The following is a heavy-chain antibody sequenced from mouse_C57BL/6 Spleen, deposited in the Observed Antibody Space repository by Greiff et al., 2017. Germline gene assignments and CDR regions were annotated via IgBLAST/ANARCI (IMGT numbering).Heavy chain of an antibody. CDR1: GYAFSSSW. Sequence: QVQLKQSGPELVKPGASVKIPCKASGYAFSSSWMNWVKQRPGKGLEWIGQIYPGDGDTNYNGKFKGKATLTADKSSSTSYMQLSSLTSEDSAVYFCARYGVFFDYWGQGTTLTVSS. CDR2: IYPGDGDT. D-gene: IGHD1-1*01. CDR3: ARYGVFFDY. J-gene: IGHJ2*01. V-gene: IGHV1-80*01.